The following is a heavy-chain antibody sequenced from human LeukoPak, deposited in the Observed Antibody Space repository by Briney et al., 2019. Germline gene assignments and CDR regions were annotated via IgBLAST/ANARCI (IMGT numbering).Heavy chain of an antibody. CDR3: ASGDGL. CDR1: GFTFSGYT. D-gene: IGHD3-10*01. J-gene: IGHJ4*02. CDR2: ISYDGSSK. V-gene: IGHV3-30-3*01. Sequence: GGSLRLSCAGSGFTFSGYTIHWVRQAPGKGLEWVAVISYDGSSKYYADSVKGRFTISRDNSKNTLYLQMNSLRAEDTAVYYCASGDGLWGQGTLVTVSS.